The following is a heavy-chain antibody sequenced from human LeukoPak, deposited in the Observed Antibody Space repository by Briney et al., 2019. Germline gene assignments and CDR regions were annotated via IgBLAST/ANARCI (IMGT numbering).Heavy chain of an antibody. CDR2: IYTSGST. CDR3: AGSIVVVTASGMDV. D-gene: IGHD2-21*02. Sequence: PSQTLSLTCTVSGGSISSGSYYWSWIRQPAGKGLEWIGRIYTSGSTNYNPSLKSRVTISVDTSKNQFSLKLGSVTAADTAVYYCAGSIVVVTASGMDVWGQGTTVTVSS. V-gene: IGHV4-61*02. CDR1: GGSISSGSYY. J-gene: IGHJ6*02.